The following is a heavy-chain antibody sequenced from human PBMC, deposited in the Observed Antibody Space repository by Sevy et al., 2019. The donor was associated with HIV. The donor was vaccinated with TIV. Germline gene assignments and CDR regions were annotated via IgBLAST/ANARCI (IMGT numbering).Heavy chain of an antibody. J-gene: IGHJ6*02. CDR2: IRGSGGST. D-gene: IGHD3-22*01. V-gene: IGHV3-23*01. CDR3: HGDYDSSQLASYFYYGMDV. Sequence: GGSLRLSCAASVFTFSSYAMNWVRQAPGKGLEWVSTIRGSGGSTYYADSVKGRFTISRDNSKNTLYLQMNSLRVEDTAVYYCHGDYDSSQLASYFYYGMDVWGQGTTVTVSS. CDR1: VFTFSSYA.